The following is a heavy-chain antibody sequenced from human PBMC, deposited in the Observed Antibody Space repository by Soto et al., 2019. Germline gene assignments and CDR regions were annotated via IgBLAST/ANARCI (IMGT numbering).Heavy chain of an antibody. CDR2: ISGSGGST. Sequence: GGSLRLSCAASGFTFSSYAMSWVRQAPGKGLEWVSAISGSGGSTYYVDSVKGRFTISRDNSKNTLYLQMNSLRAEDTAVYYCAKVAQKYYYDSSGYGTYYFDYWGQGTLVTVSS. D-gene: IGHD3-22*01. J-gene: IGHJ4*02. V-gene: IGHV3-23*01. CDR3: AKVAQKYYYDSSGYGTYYFDY. CDR1: GFTFSSYA.